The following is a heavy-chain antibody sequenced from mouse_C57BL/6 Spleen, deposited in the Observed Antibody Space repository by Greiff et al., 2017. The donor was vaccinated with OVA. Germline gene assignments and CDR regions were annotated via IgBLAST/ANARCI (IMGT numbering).Heavy chain of an antibody. CDR2: IDPETGGT. CDR1: GYTFTDYE. J-gene: IGHJ2*01. V-gene: IGHV1-15*01. Sequence: VQLQQSGAELVRPGASVTLSCKASGYTFTDYEMHWVKQTPVHGLEWIGAIDPETGGTAYNQKFKGKAILTAAKSSSTAYMELRSLTSEDSSVYYCTRRDSSGPYYFDYWGQGTTLTVSS. D-gene: IGHD3-2*02. CDR3: TRRDSSGPYYFDY.